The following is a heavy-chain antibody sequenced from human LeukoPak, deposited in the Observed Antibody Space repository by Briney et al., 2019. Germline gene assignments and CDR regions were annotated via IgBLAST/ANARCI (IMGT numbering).Heavy chain of an antibody. CDR1: GYSFFTYW. CDR3: ARQRGRGVVTENREEAYDP. J-gene: IGHJ5*02. CDR2: IYPDDSDT. Sequence: GESLKISCKGSGYSFFTYWIGWVRQMPGKGLEWMGIIYPDDSDTRYSPSFQGQVTISADKSISTAYLQWSSLKASDTAMYYCARQRGRGVVTENREEAYDPWGQGTLVTVSS. D-gene: IGHD2-21*02. V-gene: IGHV5-51*01.